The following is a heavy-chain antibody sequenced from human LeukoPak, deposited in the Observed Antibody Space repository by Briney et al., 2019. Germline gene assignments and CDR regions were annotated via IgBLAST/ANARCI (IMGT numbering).Heavy chain of an antibody. CDR3: ARVNSGYSYGYPHEYFDY. J-gene: IGHJ4*02. V-gene: IGHV4-34*01. D-gene: IGHD5-18*01. CDR2: INHSGST. CDR1: GGSFSGYY. Sequence: SETLSLTCAVYGGSFSGYYWSWIRQPPGKGLEWIGEINHSGSTNYNPSLKSRVTISVDTSKNQFSLKLSSVTAADTAVYYCARVNSGYSYGYPHEYFDYWGQGTLVTVSS.